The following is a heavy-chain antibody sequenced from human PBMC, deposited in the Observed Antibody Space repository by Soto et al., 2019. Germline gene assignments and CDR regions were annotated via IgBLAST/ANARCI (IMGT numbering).Heavy chain of an antibody. CDR3: ARDQSPLYCSSTSCYARIPWFDP. CDR1: GYTFTSYG. V-gene: IGHV1-18*01. CDR2: ISAYNGNT. D-gene: IGHD2-2*01. Sequence: VASVKVSCKASGYTFTSYGISWVRQAPGQGLEWMGWISAYNGNTNYAQKLQGRVTMTTDTSTSTAYMELRSLRSDDTAVYYCARDQSPLYCSSTSCYARIPWFDPWGQGTLVTVSS. J-gene: IGHJ5*02.